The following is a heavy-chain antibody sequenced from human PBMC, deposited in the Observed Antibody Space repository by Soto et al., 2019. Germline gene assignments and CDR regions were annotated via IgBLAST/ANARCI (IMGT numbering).Heavy chain of an antibody. Sequence: SETLSLTCAVYGGSFSGYYWSWIRQPPGKGLEWIGEINHSGSTNYNPSLKSRVTISVDTSKNQFSLKLSSVTAADTAVYYCARHISNFRYYYYAMDVWGQGTTVTVSS. V-gene: IGHV4-34*01. CDR1: GGSFSGYY. J-gene: IGHJ6*02. D-gene: IGHD4-4*01. CDR2: INHSGST. CDR3: ARHISNFRYYYYAMDV.